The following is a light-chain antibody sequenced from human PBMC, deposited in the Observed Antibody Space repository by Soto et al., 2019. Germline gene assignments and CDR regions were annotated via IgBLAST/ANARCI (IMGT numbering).Light chain of an antibody. J-gene: IGLJ1*01. CDR3: QSYDSSLSGYV. V-gene: IGLV1-40*01. CDR1: SSNIGAGYD. Sequence: QSVLTQPPSVSGAPGQRVTISCTGSSSNIGAGYDVHWYQQLPGTAPKLLIHGNSNRPSGVPDRFSGSKSGTSASLAITGLQAEDEADYYCQSYDSSLSGYVFGTGTKSPS. CDR2: GNS.